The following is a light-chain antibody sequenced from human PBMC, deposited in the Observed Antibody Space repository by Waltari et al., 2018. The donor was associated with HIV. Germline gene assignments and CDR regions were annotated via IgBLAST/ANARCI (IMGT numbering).Light chain of an antibody. CDR1: SSNIGARYD. CDR3: QSFDSSLTTSGVI. CDR2: ANI. V-gene: IGLV1-40*01. J-gene: IGLJ2*01. Sequence: QSVLTQPPSVSGAPGQRVTISCTGSSSNIGARYDVPWYQQLPGTAPKLLIYANINRPSGVPDRFSGSKSGSSASLAITGLQAEDEAHYYCQSFDSSLTTSGVIFGGGTKLTVL.